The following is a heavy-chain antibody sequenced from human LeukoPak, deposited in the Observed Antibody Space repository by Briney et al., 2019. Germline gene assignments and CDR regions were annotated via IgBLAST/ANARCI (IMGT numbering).Heavy chain of an antibody. CDR3: AREVVAEGGGWFDP. CDR1: GYTFNDYY. Sequence: HWASVKVSCKASGYTFNDYYMHWVRQAPGQGLEWMGWINPNNGDTNYAQKFQGKVTMTRDTSISTAYMELSRLRSDDTAVYYCAREVVAEGGGWFDPWGQGTLVTVSS. J-gene: IGHJ5*02. CDR2: INPNNGDT. D-gene: IGHD5-12*01. V-gene: IGHV1-2*02.